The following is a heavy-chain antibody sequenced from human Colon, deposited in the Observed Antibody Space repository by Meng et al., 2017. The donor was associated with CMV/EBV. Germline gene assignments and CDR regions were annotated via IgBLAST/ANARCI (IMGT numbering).Heavy chain of an antibody. CDR2: MYYSGNT. D-gene: IGHD3-22*01. CDR1: GGFISGSSYY. V-gene: IGHV4-39*07. J-gene: IGHJ6*03. Sequence: QRQRQEAGPGLVKASETLSLTCTVSGGFISGSSYYWGWIRQPPGKGLEWIGSMYYSGNTHYKSSLKSLVTISVDTSKNQFSLRLNSVTAADTAVYYCARTVQWLAPFYYYMDVWGKGTLVTVSS. CDR3: ARTVQWLAPFYYYMDV.